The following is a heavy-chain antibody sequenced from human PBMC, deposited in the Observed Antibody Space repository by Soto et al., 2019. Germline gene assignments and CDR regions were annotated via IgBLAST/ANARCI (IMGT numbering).Heavy chain of an antibody. CDR2: INPNSGGT. J-gene: IGHJ6*02. CDR3: ARNYDFWSGFNFGPSPRVFGDYGMDV. V-gene: IGHV1-2*04. D-gene: IGHD3-3*01. Sequence: GTSVKVSCEASGYSLTGYYMHWVRQAPGQGLEWMGWINPNSGGTNYAQKFQGWVTMTRDTSISTAYMELSRLRSDDTAVYYCARNYDFWSGFNFGPSPRVFGDYGMDVWGQGTTVTVSS. CDR1: GYSLTGYY.